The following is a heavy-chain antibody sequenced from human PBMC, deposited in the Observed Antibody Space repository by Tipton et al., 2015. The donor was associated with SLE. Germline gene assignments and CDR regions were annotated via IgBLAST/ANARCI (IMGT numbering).Heavy chain of an antibody. D-gene: IGHD6-19*01. CDR3: ARVRYSSGWSFDY. V-gene: IGHV3-33*08. CDR1: GFTVSNSY. J-gene: IGHJ4*02. CDR2: IWYDGSNK. Sequence: SLRLSCAASGFTVSNSYMSWVRQAPGKGLEWVAVIWYDGSNKYYADSVKGRFTISRDNSKNTLYLQMNSLRAEDTAVYYCARVRYSSGWSFDYWGQGTLVTVSS.